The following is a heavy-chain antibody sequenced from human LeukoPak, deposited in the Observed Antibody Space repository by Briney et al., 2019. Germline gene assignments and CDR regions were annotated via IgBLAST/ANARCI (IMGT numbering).Heavy chain of an antibody. CDR3: ARLYSSGWYDY. J-gene: IGHJ4*02. CDR1: GFTFNNYG. Sequence: PGGSLRLSCAASGFTFNNYGMHWVRQAPGKGLEWLAFIRYDGSNTYYADSVKGRFTISRDNAKNSLYLQMNSLRAEDTAVYYCARLYSSGWYDYWGQGTLVTVPS. D-gene: IGHD6-19*01. V-gene: IGHV3-30*02. CDR2: IRYDGSNT.